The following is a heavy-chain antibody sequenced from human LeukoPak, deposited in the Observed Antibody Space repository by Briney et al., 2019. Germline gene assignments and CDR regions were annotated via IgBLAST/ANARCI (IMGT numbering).Heavy chain of an antibody. J-gene: IGHJ4*02. CDR2: ITTYNGDT. CDR3: ALISYCTTDTCYYLDY. V-gene: IGHV1-18*01. D-gene: IGHD2-8*01. Sequence: GASVKVSCETSGYTFTTYPINWVRQAPGQGLEWMGWITTYNGDTNYAQNLQGRVTMTADTSTSTAYMELRSLRSDDTAVYYCALISYCTTDTCYYLDYWGQGTLVTVSS. CDR1: GYTFTTYP.